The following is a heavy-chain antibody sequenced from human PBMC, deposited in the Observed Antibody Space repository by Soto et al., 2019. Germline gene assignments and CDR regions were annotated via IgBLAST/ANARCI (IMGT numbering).Heavy chain of an antibody. CDR3: ARGLDYYGSGSSGTY. CDR1: GYTFTSYA. D-gene: IGHD3-10*01. V-gene: IGHV1-3*01. J-gene: IGHJ4*02. CDR2: INAGNGNT. Sequence: ASVKVSCKASGYTFTSYAMHWVRQAPGQRLEWMGWINAGNGNTKYSQKFQGRVTITRDTSASTAYMELSSLRSEDTAVYYCARGLDYYGSGSSGTYWGQGTLVTVSS.